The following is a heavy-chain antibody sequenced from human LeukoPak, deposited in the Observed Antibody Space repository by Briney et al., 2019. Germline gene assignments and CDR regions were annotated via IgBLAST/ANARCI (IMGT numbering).Heavy chain of an antibody. Sequence: GGSLRLSCRVSGFTVSSNSMSRVRQAPGKGLEWVAVISYDGSNKYYADSVKGRFTISRDNSKNTLYLQMNSLRAEDTAVYYCAREGPLASYYYMDVWGKGTTVTVSS. CDR2: ISYDGSNK. CDR3: AREGPLASYYYMDV. V-gene: IGHV3-30*04. D-gene: IGHD2-21*01. J-gene: IGHJ6*03. CDR1: GFTVSSNS.